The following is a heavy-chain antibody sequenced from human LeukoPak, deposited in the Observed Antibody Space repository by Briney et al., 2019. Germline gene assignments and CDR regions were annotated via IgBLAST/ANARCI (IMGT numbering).Heavy chain of an antibody. J-gene: IGHJ3*02. V-gene: IGHV1-46*01. D-gene: IGHD5-12*01. CDR2: INPSGGST. Sequence: ASVKVSCKASGYTFTSYYMHWVRQAPGQGLEWMGIINPSGGSTSYAQKFQGRVTMTRDMSTSTVYMELSSLRSEDTAVYYCASLFSGRGAFDIWGQGTMVTVSS. CDR3: ASLFSGRGAFDI. CDR1: GYTFTSYY.